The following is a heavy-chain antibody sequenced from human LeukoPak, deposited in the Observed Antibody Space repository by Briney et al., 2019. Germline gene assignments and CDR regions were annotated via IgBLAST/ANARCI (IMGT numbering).Heavy chain of an antibody. V-gene: IGHV6-1*01. CDR1: GDSVSSNSAG. Sequence: SQTLSLTCAISGDSVSSNSAGWNWIRQSPSRGLEWLGRTYYRSKWYNDDAVSVKSRITINPDTSKNQFSLKLSSVTAADTAVYYCARTGGTFYFYYYMDVWGKGTTVTVSS. CDR2: TYYRSKWYN. J-gene: IGHJ6*03. CDR3: ARTGGTFYFYYYMDV.